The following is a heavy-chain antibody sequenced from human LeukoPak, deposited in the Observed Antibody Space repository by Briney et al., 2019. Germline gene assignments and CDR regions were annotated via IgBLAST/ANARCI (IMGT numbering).Heavy chain of an antibody. Sequence: GGSLRLSCAASGLTFSSYGMHWVRQAPGKGLEWVAFIRYDGSNKYYADSVKGRFTISRDNSKNTLYLQMNSLRPEDTAVYYCARGGKKALAGTRSPQYFQHWGQGTLVTVSS. CDR1: GLTFSSYG. CDR2: IRYDGSNK. CDR3: ARGGKKALAGTRSPQYFQH. V-gene: IGHV3-30*02. J-gene: IGHJ1*01. D-gene: IGHD6-19*01.